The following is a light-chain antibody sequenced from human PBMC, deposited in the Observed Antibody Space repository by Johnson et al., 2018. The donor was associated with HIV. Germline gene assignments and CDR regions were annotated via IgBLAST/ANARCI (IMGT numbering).Light chain of an antibody. CDR1: SSTIGNNY. J-gene: IGLJ1*01. CDR2: KNN. V-gene: IGLV1-51*02. CDR3: GTWDTSLSAGGV. Sequence: QSVLTQPPSVSAAPGQNVTISCSGSSSTIGNNYVSWYQVLPGTAPKLLIYKNNERPSGIPDRFSGSKSGTSATLGITGLQTGDEADYYCGTWDTSLSAGGVFGTGTKVTVL.